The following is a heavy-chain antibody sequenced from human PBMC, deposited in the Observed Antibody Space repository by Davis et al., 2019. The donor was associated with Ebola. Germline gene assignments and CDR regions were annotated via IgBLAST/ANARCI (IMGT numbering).Heavy chain of an antibody. D-gene: IGHD3-10*01. CDR2: ISSSGSTI. CDR1: GFTFSSYE. CDR3: ARDRGEGQGDYFDY. Sequence: PGGSLRLSCAASGFTFSSYEMNWVRQAPGKGLEWVSYISSSGSTIYYADSVKGRFTISRDNAKNSLYLQMNSLRAEDTAVYYCARDRGEGQGDYFDYWGQGTLVTVSS. V-gene: IGHV3-48*03. J-gene: IGHJ4*02.